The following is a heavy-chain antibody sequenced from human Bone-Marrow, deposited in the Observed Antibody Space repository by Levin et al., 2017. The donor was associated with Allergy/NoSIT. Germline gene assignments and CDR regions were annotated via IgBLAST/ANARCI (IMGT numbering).Heavy chain of an antibody. D-gene: IGHD4-17*01. CDR2: IFWDDDK. CDR3: AHSPLTTVTGDYFDY. CDR1: FFSLSTSGVG. J-gene: IGHJ4*02. Sequence: SFSPLFTPPPPLPLPFPFSFFSLSTSGVGVGWIRQPPGKALEWLALIFWDDDKHYSPSLPSRLTITKDTSKNQVVLTMTNVDPVDTATYYCAHSPLTTVTGDYFDYWGQGTLVTVSS. V-gene: IGHV2-5*02.